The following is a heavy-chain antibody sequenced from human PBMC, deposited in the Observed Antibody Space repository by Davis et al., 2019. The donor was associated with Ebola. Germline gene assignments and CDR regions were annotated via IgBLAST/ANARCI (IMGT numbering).Heavy chain of an antibody. CDR3: ARRVDYFDY. D-gene: IGHD2-15*01. V-gene: IGHV4-39*07. J-gene: IGHJ4*02. Sequence: PGGSLRLSCTVSGGSISHNNYWSSIRQPPGKGLAWIGTIYYIGSTYYNPSLKSRLIMSVDTSNNQFSLKLTSLTAADTAVYYCARRVDYFDYWGQGTLVTVSS. CDR1: GGSISHNNY. CDR2: IYYIGST.